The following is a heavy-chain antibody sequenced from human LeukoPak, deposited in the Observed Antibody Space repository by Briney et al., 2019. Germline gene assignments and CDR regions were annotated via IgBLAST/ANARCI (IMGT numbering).Heavy chain of an antibody. D-gene: IGHD3-22*01. CDR1: GYTFTSYD. V-gene: IGHV1-2*04. CDR2: INPNSGGT. J-gene: IGHJ4*02. Sequence: ASVKVSCKASGYTFTSYDFNWVRQAPGQGLEWMGWINPNSGGTNYAQKFQGWVTMTRDTSISTAYMELSRLRSDDTAVYYCARATYYYDSSGYLSFWGQGTLVTVSS. CDR3: ARATYYYDSSGYLSF.